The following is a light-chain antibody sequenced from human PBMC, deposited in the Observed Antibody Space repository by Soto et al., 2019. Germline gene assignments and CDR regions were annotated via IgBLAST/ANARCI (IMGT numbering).Light chain of an antibody. Sequence: DIQMTQSPSSLSASVGDRVTITCRASQSISSYLSWYQQKPGKAPKLLIYGASSLQSGVPSRFSATESGTDFTLTISSLRPEDFATYYCQQSYSTPLTFGQGTKVDIK. V-gene: IGKV1-39*01. CDR1: QSISSY. CDR2: GAS. CDR3: QQSYSTPLT. J-gene: IGKJ1*01.